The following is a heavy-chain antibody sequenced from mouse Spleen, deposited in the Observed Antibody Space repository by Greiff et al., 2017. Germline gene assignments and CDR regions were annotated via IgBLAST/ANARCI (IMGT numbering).Heavy chain of an antibody. CDR2: IDPANGNT. V-gene: IGHV14-3*02. D-gene: IGHD2-2*01. Sequence: DVKLVESGAELVKPGASVKLSCTASGFNIKDTYMHWVKQRPEQGLEWIGRIDPANGNTKYDPKFQGKATITADTSSNTAYLQLSSLTSEDTAVYYCADGYDGYWGQGTTLTVSS. CDR3: ADGYDGY. CDR1: GFNIKDTY. J-gene: IGHJ2*01.